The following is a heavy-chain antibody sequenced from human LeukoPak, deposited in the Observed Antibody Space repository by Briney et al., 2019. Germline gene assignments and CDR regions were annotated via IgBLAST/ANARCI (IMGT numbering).Heavy chain of an antibody. Sequence: PGGSLRLSCAASGFSFSNWAMSWVRQAPGKGLEWVSGFTRNDETTSYADSVKGRFTISRDNSKNTLYLQMSSLRAEDTAVYYCAKVKVVGYSTFDCWGQGALVTVSS. CDR3: AKVKVVGYSTFDC. CDR1: GFSFSNWA. J-gene: IGHJ4*02. CDR2: FTRNDETT. V-gene: IGHV3-23*01. D-gene: IGHD2-8*01.